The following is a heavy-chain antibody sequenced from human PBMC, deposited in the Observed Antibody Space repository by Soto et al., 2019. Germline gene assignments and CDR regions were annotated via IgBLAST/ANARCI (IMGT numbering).Heavy chain of an antibody. J-gene: IGHJ6*02. V-gene: IGHV4-59*08. D-gene: IGHD3-10*01. Sequence: QVQLQESGPGLVKPSETLYLYCSVSGGSISSYYWSWFRQSPGKRMEWIGYVHHSWGSSYNPSLQSRVAISLDTSKSQFSLKVTSVTATDTAVYYCSRQGFGPLHGLIDVWGQGTTVIVSS. CDR2: VHHSWGS. CDR3: SRQGFGPLHGLIDV. CDR1: GGSISSYY.